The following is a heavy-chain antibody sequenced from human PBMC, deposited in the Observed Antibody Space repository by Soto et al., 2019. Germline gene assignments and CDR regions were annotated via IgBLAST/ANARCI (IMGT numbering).Heavy chain of an antibody. CDR1: GYTFTGYY. V-gene: IGHV1-2*02. CDR2: INPNSGGT. J-gene: IGHJ6*02. D-gene: IGHD3-9*01. CDR3: AVLRYFDWLFPAYYYYGMDV. Sequence: ASVKVSCKASGYTFTGYYMHWVRQAPGQGLEWMGWINPNSGGTNYAQKFQGRVTMTRDTSISTAYMELSRLRSDDTAVYYCAVLRYFDWLFPAYYYYGMDVWGQGTTVTVSS.